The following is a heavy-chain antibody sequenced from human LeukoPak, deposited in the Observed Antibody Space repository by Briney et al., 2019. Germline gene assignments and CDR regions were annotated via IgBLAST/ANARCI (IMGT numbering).Heavy chain of an antibody. CDR1: GFTFSDYY. J-gene: IGHJ4*02. CDR3: AKHVRFFHFDY. D-gene: IGHD3-3*01. CDR2: ISSSGSTI. Sequence: GGSLRLSCAASGFTFSDYYMSWIRQAPGKGLEWVSYISSSGSTIYYADSVKGRFTISRDNAKNSLYLQMNSLRAKDTAVYYCAKHVRFFHFDYWGQGTLVTVSS. V-gene: IGHV3-11*01.